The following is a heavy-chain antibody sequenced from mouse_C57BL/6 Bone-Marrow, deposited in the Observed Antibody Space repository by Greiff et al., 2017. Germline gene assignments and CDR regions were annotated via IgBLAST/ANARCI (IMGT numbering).Heavy chain of an antibody. CDR2: IDPSDSYT. Sequence: QVQLQQPGAELVMPGASVKLSCKASGYTFTGYWMHWVKQRPGQGLEWIGEIDPSDSYTNYNQKFKGKSTLTVDKSSSTAYMQLSSLTSEDSAVYYCARDRDYGSWFAYWGQGTLVTVSA. CDR3: ARDRDYGSWFAY. D-gene: IGHD1-1*01. J-gene: IGHJ3*01. CDR1: GYTFTGYW. V-gene: IGHV1-69*01.